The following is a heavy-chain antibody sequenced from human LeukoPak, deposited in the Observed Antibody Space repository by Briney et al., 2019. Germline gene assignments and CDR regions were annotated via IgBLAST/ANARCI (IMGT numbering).Heavy chain of an antibody. J-gene: IGHJ5*02. D-gene: IGHD3-22*01. CDR3: ATDFYDST. CDR2: IESTTDGGTT. V-gene: IGHV3-15*07. Sequence: GGSLRLSCEASGFTFINAWMNWVRQAPGKGLEWVGRIESTTDGGTTDYAAPVKGRFTISRDDSKTTLYLQMNSLQTEDTAVYYCATDFYDSTWGQGALVTVSS. CDR1: GFTFINAW.